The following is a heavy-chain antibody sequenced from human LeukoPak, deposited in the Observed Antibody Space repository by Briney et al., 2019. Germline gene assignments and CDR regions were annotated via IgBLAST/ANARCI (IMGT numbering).Heavy chain of an antibody. J-gene: IGHJ5*02. V-gene: IGHV1-2*02. D-gene: IGHD6-6*01. CDR2: INPNSGGT. CDR3: ARRLLSSSSPFDP. Sequence: ASVKVSCKASGYTFTGYYMHWVRQAPGQGLEWMGWINPNSGGTNYAQKFQGRVTMSVDTSKNQFSLKLSSVTAADTAVYYCARRLLSSSSPFDPWGQGTLVTVSS. CDR1: GYTFTGYY.